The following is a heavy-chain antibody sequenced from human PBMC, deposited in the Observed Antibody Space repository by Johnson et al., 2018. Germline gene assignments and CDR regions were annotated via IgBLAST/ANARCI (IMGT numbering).Heavy chain of an antibody. Sequence: QVQLQESGPRLVKPSETLSLTCPVSGGSISNYYWSWIRQPPGKGLEWLGYIYHAGSGNYNPSLQSRVTISVDTSKSQFSLKLSSVTAADTAVYYCARESRYTYGDSYYYGMDVWGQGTTVTVSS. D-gene: IGHD5-18*01. CDR3: ARESRYTYGDSYYYGMDV. CDR1: GGSISNYY. CDR2: IYHAGSG. V-gene: IGHV4-59*01. J-gene: IGHJ6*02.